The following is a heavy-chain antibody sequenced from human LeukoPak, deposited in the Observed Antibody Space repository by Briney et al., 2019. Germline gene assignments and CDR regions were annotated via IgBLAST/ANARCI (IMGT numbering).Heavy chain of an antibody. CDR1: GGSISRYY. CDR3: ARGARYSSSPRGAFDI. D-gene: IGHD6-13*01. CDR2: FSYIGIT. V-gene: IGHV4-59*12. J-gene: IGHJ3*02. Sequence: SETLSLTCTVSGGSISRYYWSWIRQPPGKGLEWIGYFSYIGITYYNPSLESRVTISPDTSKNQFSLKLSSVTAADTAVYYCARGARYSSSPRGAFDIWGQGTMVTVSS.